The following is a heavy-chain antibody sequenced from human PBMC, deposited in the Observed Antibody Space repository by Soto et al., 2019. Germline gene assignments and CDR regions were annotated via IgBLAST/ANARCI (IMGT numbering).Heavy chain of an antibody. Sequence: QVQLVQSGAEVKKPGASVKVSCKASGYTFTSYAMHWVRQAPGQRLEWMGWINAGNGNTKYSQKFQGRVTITRDTSASTAYMELSSLRSEDTAVYYCAGARKPGPIYYGSGSVLIGDYWGQGTLVTVSS. V-gene: IGHV1-3*01. CDR2: INAGNGNT. D-gene: IGHD3-10*01. CDR1: GYTFTSYA. CDR3: AGARKPGPIYYGSGSVLIGDY. J-gene: IGHJ4*02.